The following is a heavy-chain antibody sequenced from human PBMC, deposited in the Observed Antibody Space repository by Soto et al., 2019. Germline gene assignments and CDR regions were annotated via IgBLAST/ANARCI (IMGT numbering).Heavy chain of an antibody. Sequence: SSVKVSCKTAGGSLSSVAISCGLQAPGQGLEWVGTFIPVVGMAKYGQNFQDRVTITADQSTNTLFMELSSLTFDDTAIYFCANGHDNYFYYGMDVWGQGTTVPVSS. D-gene: IGHD1-1*01. J-gene: IGHJ6*02. CDR1: GGSLSSVA. CDR3: ANGHDNYFYYGMDV. V-gene: IGHV1-69*04. CDR2: FIPVVGMA.